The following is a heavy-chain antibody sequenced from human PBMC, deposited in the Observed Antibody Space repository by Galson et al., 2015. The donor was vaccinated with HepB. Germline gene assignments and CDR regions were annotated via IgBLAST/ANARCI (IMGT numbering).Heavy chain of an antibody. V-gene: IGHV1-3*01. CDR1: GYTFTSYA. J-gene: IGHJ3*02. CDR3: AREFPYYYDSSGYYWDAFDI. CDR2: INAGNGNT. Sequence: SVKVSCKASGYTFTSYAMHWVRQAPGQRLEWMGWINAGNGNTKYSQKFQGRVTITRDTSASTAYMELSSLRSEDTAVYYCAREFPYYYDSSGYYWDAFDIWGQGTMVTVSS. D-gene: IGHD3-22*01.